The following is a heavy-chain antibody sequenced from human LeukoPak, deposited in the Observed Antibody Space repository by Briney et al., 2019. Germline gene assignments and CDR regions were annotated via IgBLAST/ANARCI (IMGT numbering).Heavy chain of an antibody. CDR2: IYYSGST. CDR3: ARDDIVGGIVVTDAFDI. CDR1: GGSISSSSYY. J-gene: IGHJ3*02. Sequence: SETLSLTCTVSGGSISSSSYYWGWIRQPPGKGLEWIGSIYYSGSTYYNPSLKSRVTISVDTSKNKFSLKLSSVTAADTAVYYCARDDIVGGIVVTDAFDIWGQGTMVTVSS. D-gene: IGHD3-22*01. V-gene: IGHV4-39*07.